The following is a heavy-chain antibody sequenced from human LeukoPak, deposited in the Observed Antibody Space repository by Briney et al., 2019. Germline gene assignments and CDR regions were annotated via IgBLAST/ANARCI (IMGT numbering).Heavy chain of an antibody. CDR2: IYYSGNT. CDR1: GGSISSYY. Sequence: SETLSLTCTVSGGSISSYYWNWIRQPPGKGLEWIAYIYYSGNTNYNPSLKSRVTISVDTSKNQFSLKLSSVTAADTAVYYCARGLASGYPPIPFDYWGQGTLVTVSS. CDR3: ARGLASGYPPIPFDY. V-gene: IGHV4-59*01. J-gene: IGHJ4*02. D-gene: IGHD3-3*01.